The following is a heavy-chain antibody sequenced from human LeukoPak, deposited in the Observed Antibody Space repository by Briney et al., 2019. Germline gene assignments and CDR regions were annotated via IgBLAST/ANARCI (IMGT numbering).Heavy chain of an antibody. CDR1: GYTFTSYG. J-gene: IGHJ5*02. CDR2: ISAYNGNT. Sequence: ASVTVSCKSSGYTFTSYGISWVGQAPGQGREGMGWISAYNGNTNYAQKLQGRVTMTTDTSPSTAYMELRSLRSDDTAVYYCARDRIGYYYDSSVDNWFDPWGQGTLVTVSS. CDR3: ARDRIGYYYDSSVDNWFDP. D-gene: IGHD3-22*01. V-gene: IGHV1-18*01.